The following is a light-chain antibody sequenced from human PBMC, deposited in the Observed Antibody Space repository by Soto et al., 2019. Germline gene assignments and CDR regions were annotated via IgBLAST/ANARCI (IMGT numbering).Light chain of an antibody. CDR3: AAWDDSLSIWV. CDR2: RNN. Sequence: QSVLTQPPSVSGTPGQSVTISCSGSSSNVGTIFVYWYQQIPGTAPKLPIFRNNQRPSGVPDRFSGSKSGTSASLAISGLRSEDEADYYCAAWDDSLSIWVFGGGTKLTVL. CDR1: SSNVGTIF. V-gene: IGLV1-47*01. J-gene: IGLJ3*02.